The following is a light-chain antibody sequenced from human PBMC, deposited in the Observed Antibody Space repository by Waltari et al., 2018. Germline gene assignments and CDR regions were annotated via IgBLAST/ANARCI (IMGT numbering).Light chain of an antibody. Sequence: EIELTQSPGTLSLSPGERATLSCRTSQSLSRPLAWYQQKPGQAPRILIYDASRRATGIPDRFIVSGSVTDFILTISRLEPEDFAVYYCQHEVTLPATFGQGTRVELK. CDR2: DAS. CDR3: QHEVTLPAT. J-gene: IGKJ1*01. V-gene: IGKV3-20*01. CDR1: QSLSRP.